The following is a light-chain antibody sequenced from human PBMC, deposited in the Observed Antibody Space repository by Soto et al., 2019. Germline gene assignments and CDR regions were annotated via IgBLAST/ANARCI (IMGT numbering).Light chain of an antibody. Sequence: QSVLTQPPSASGTPGQRVTISCSGSSSNIGSNTVNWYQQFPGTAPKILIYSNNKRPSGVPDRFSGSKSGTSASLAISGLQSEDEANYYCAAWDDSLNGPLFGGGTKLTVL. J-gene: IGLJ2*01. CDR1: SSNIGSNT. V-gene: IGLV1-44*01. CDR3: AAWDDSLNGPL. CDR2: SNN.